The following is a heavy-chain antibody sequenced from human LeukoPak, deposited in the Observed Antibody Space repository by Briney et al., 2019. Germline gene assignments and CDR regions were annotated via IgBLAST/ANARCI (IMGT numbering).Heavy chain of an antibody. CDR3: ARPTAAAGTYNFDY. V-gene: IGHV3-30*04. D-gene: IGHD6-13*01. CDR2: ISYDGSKK. Sequence: GGSLRLSCAASGFSLSSYAIHWVRQAPGKGLEWVAIISYDGSKKYYADSVKGRFTISRDNAKNSLYLQMNSLRAEDTAAYYCARPTAAAGTYNFDYWGQGTLVTVSS. CDR1: GFSLSSYA. J-gene: IGHJ4*02.